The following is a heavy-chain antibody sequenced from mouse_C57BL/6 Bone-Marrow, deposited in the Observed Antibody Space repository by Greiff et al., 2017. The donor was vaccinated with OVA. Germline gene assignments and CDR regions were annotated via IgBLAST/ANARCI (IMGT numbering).Heavy chain of an antibody. CDR1: GYTFTDYY. CDR2: INPNNGGT. V-gene: IGHV1-26*01. Sequence: EVQLQQSGPELVKPGASVKISCKASGYTFTDYYMNWVKQSHGKSLEWIGDINPNNGGTSYNQKFKGKATLTVDKSSSTAYMELRSLTSEDSAVYYCEGYYSNYVWYFDVWGTGTTVTVSS. J-gene: IGHJ1*03. CDR3: EGYYSNYVWYFDV. D-gene: IGHD2-5*01.